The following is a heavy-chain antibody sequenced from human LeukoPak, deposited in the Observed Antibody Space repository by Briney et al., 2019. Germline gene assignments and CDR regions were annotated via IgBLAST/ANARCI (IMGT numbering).Heavy chain of an antibody. Sequence: GGSLRLSCAASGFTFSSYAMHWVRQAPGKGLEWVAVISYDGSNKYYADSVKGRFTISRDNSKNTLYLQMSSLRAEDTAVYYCAKDVVTTSHWYFDYWGQGTLVTVSS. V-gene: IGHV3-30-3*01. D-gene: IGHD1-1*01. CDR1: GFTFSSYA. CDR2: ISYDGSNK. J-gene: IGHJ4*02. CDR3: AKDVVTTSHWYFDY.